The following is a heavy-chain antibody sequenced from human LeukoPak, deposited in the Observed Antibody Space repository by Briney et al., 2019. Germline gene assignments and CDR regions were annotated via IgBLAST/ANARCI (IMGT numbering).Heavy chain of an antibody. Sequence: ASVKVSCKASGYTFTGYYMHWVRQAPGQGLEWMGWINPNSGNTNYAQKLQGRVTMTTDTSTSTAYMELRSLRSDDTAVYYCARGPPFHWGQGTLVTVSS. CDR3: ARGPPFH. J-gene: IGHJ4*02. CDR1: GYTFTGYY. D-gene: IGHD2/OR15-2a*01. CDR2: INPNSGNT. V-gene: IGHV1-18*04.